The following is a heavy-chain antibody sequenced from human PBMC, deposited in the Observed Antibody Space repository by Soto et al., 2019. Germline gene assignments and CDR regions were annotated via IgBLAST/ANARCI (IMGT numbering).Heavy chain of an antibody. V-gene: IGHV3-30-3*01. J-gene: IGHJ4*02. D-gene: IGHD6-13*01. CDR1: RFTCSSYA. Sequence: GGSLRLAGAASRFTCSSYAMHWPRSAPVVSLEWVAVRSYDGSNQYYADSVKGRFTSSRDNSKNTLYLPMNSLRAEDTAVYYCAREPDRVSGVFDYSGQGPLVTVSS. CDR3: AREPDRVSGVFDY. CDR2: RSYDGSNQ.